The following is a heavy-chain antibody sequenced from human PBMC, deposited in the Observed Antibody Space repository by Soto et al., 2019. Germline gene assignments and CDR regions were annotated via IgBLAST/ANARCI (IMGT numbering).Heavy chain of an antibody. J-gene: IGHJ5*02. CDR1: GFTFRSYA. Sequence: QVQLVESGGGVVQPGRSLRLSCVASGFTFRSYAMHWVRQAPGKGLEWVGVIWYDGSNKYYGDSVKGRFTISGDNSKNMLYLQMNSLRAEDTAVYFCARARSNWFDPWGQGTLVTVSS. V-gene: IGHV3-33*01. CDR3: ARARSNWFDP. CDR2: IWYDGSNK.